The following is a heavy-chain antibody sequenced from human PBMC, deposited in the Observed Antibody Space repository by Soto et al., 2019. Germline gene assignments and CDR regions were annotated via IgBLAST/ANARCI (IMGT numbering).Heavy chain of an antibody. CDR2: ISGSGGST. V-gene: IGHV3-23*01. CDR1: GFTFSSYA. Sequence: SLRLSCAASGFTFSSYAMSWVRQAPGKGLEWVSAISGSGGSTYYADSVKGRFTISRDNSKNTLYLQMNSLRAEDTAVYYCAKDDGYSGYENMDVWGQGTTVTVSS. J-gene: IGHJ6*02. D-gene: IGHD5-12*01. CDR3: AKDDGYSGYENMDV.